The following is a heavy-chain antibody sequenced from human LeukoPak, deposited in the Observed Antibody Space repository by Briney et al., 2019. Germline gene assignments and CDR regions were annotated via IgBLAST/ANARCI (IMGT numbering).Heavy chain of an antibody. CDR2: ISYDGSRK. J-gene: IGHJ4*02. CDR3: ARDGSFYFLYYFDF. Sequence: PGKSLRLSCAASGFSFSTYAMHWVRQAPGKGLEWVAVISYDGSRKFYADSVRGRFTISRDNSKNTLSLQMNSLRAEDTAVYYCARDGSFYFLYYFDFWGQGTLVSVSS. D-gene: IGHD2-15*01. CDR1: GFSFSTYA. V-gene: IGHV3-30*04.